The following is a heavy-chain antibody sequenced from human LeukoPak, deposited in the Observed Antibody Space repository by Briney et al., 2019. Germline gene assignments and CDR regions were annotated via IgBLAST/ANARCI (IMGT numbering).Heavy chain of an antibody. CDR3: DKDRSDGDFDY. D-gene: IGHD3-22*01. CDR2: IYYSGST. J-gene: IGHJ4*02. CDR1: GDTFSDYVMC. Sequence: KPSETLSLTCTASGDTFSDYVMCWAWIRQPPGKGLEWIGTIYYSGSTHDNPSLKSRVTISVDTSKTQNPVKMTSVTAADTAVYFCDKDRSDGDFDYWGQGTL. V-gene: IGHV4-39*01.